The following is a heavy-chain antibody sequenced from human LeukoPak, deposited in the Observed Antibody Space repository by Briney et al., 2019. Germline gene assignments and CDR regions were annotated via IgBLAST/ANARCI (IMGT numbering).Heavy chain of an antibody. J-gene: IGHJ4*02. CDR1: GGSISSFY. V-gene: IGHV4-59*08. CDR2: IYNSGIT. D-gene: IGHD5-18*01. Sequence: SGTLSLTCTVSGGSISSFYWSWIRQPPGKGLEWIGYIYNSGITNYNPSLKSRATISVDTSKNQFSLKLSSVTAADTVVYYCARQVDTAMVTNWGQGTPVTVSS. CDR3: ARQVDTAMVTN.